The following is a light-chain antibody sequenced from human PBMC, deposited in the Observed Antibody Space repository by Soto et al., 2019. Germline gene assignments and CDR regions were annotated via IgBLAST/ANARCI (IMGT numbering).Light chain of an antibody. Sequence: QQSKSPTSPSASAGDKVTLTRGASHGVSKWLAWYQQKPGKAPILLIHGASNLQTGVPSRFSGSGSGTDFVLTITSLQPEDIATYFCQQANSFPLTFGQGTRLEIK. CDR3: QQANSFPLT. CDR2: GAS. CDR1: HGVSKW. V-gene: IGKV1-12*01. J-gene: IGKJ5*01.